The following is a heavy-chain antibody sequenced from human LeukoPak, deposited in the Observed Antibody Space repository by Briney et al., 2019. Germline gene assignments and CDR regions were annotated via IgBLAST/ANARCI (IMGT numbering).Heavy chain of an antibody. V-gene: IGHV4-59*08. D-gene: IGHD3-22*01. CDR1: GVSISSYY. J-gene: IGHJ2*01. CDR2: IYYSGST. Sequence: SETLSLTSTVSGVSISSYYWSWIPQPPGKGLEWMGYIYYSGSTNYNPSLKSRATISVDTSKNQFSLKLSSVTAADPAMYYCARHSGGRDSSGEARYFDPWGRGTLVTVSS. CDR3: ARHSGGRDSSGEARYFDP.